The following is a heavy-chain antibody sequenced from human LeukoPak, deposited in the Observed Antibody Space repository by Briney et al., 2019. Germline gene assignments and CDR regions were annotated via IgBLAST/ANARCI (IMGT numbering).Heavy chain of an antibody. D-gene: IGHD1-26*01. CDR3: ARAGTAGILGATFYMDV. CDR1: GGSFSSHS. V-gene: IGHV1-69*13. CDR2: LIPAFRSP. J-gene: IGHJ6*03. Sequence: GASVKVSCKTSGGSFSSHSISWVRQAPGQGLEWMGGLIPAFRSPLYAHKFKDRVTITADESTKTVYMELSGLTSEDTAIYFCARAGTAGILGATFYMDVWGKGITVTVSS.